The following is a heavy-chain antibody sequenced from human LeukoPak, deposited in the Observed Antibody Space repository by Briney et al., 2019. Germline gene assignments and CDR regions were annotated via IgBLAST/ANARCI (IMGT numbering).Heavy chain of an antibody. J-gene: IGHJ2*01. Sequence: GGSLRLSCAASGFTFSSYAMHWVRQAPGKGLEWVAVISYDGSNKYYADSVKGRFTISRDNSKNTLYLQMNSLRAEDTAVYYCATREGYCSSTSCPDWYFDLWGRGTLVTVSS. V-gene: IGHV3-30-3*01. CDR3: ATREGYCSSTSCPDWYFDL. D-gene: IGHD2-2*01. CDR2: ISYDGSNK. CDR1: GFTFSSYA.